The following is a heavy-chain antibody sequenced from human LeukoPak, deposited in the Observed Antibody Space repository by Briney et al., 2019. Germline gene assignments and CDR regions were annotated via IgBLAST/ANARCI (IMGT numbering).Heavy chain of an antibody. V-gene: IGHV4-39*07. D-gene: IGHD3-3*01. Sequence: PSETLSLTCTVSSGSISSSSYYWGWIRQPPGRGLEWIGSIHYSGSTYYNPSLKSRVTISVDTSKNQFSLKLSSVTAADTAVYYCARGPPLGDFWSGSYYFDYWGQGTLVTVSS. CDR2: IHYSGST. CDR3: ARGPPLGDFWSGSYYFDY. J-gene: IGHJ4*02. CDR1: SGSISSSSYY.